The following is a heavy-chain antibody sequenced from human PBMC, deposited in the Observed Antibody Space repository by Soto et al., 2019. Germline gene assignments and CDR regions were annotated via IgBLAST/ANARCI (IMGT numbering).Heavy chain of an antibody. CDR2: TRNKVNSYTT. V-gene: IGHV3-72*01. Sequence: EVQLVESGGGLVQPGGSQRLSCAASGFTFSDHYMDWVRQAPGKGLEWVGRTRNKVNSYTTEYAASVKGRFTISRDDSKNSLYLQMNSLKTEDTAVYYCARAYYDSSGYSLDYWGQGTLVTVSS. CDR3: ARAYYDSSGYSLDY. D-gene: IGHD3-22*01. CDR1: GFTFSDHY. J-gene: IGHJ4*02.